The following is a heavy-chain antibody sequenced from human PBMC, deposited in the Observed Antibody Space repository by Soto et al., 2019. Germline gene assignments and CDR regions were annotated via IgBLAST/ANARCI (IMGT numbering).Heavy chain of an antibody. D-gene: IGHD3-10*01. Sequence: GAAVKVSCTASGYTVTNYVMHLVRHSPGQRLEWMGWINPNSGGTNYAQKFQGRVTMTRDTSISTAYMELSRLRSDDKALYYFARDLLCLGDSNWFDPWGQGTLLPVSS. J-gene: IGHJ5*02. CDR3: ARDLLCLGDSNWFDP. CDR1: GYTVTNYV. CDR2: INPNSGGT. V-gene: IGHV1-2*02.